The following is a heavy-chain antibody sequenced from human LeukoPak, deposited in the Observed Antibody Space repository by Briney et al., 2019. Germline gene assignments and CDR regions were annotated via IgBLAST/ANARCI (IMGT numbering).Heavy chain of an antibody. CDR1: GGSISSYY. D-gene: IGHD3-10*01. CDR2: IYSSGST. CDR3: ACGSGSYYYYYYYMDV. J-gene: IGHJ6*03. Sequence: TSETLSLTCTVCGGSISSYYWSWIRQPAGKGLEWIGRIYSSGSTNYNPSLKSRVTMSVDTSNNQFSLKLSSVTAADTAVYYCACGSGSYYYYYYYMDVWGKGTTVTVSS. V-gene: IGHV4-4*07.